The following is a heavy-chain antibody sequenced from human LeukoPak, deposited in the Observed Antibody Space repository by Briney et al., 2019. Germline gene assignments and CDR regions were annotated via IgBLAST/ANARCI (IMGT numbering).Heavy chain of an antibody. V-gene: IGHV1-69*04. D-gene: IGHD1-26*01. J-gene: IGHJ4*02. Sequence: GASVKVSCKASGGTFSSYAISWVRQAPGQGLEWMGRIIPIFGIANYAQKFQGRVTITADKSTSTAYMELSSLRSEDTAVYYCASVSGGSYIWPPDDYWGQGTLVTVSS. CDR2: IIPIFGIA. CDR3: ASVSGGSYIWPPDDY. CDR1: GGTFSSYA.